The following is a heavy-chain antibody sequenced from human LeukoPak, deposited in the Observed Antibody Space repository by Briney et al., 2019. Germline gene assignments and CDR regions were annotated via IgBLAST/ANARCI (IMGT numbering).Heavy chain of an antibody. V-gene: IGHV3-21*06. J-gene: IGHJ4*02. Sequence: PGGSLRLSCAASGFTFSSYSMDWVRQAPGKGLEWVSSITSSGSDLYYADSVKGRFTISRDSAKNLLYLQMNSLRADDTAVYYCARDRGTRGSSWFDYWGQGTLVTVSS. D-gene: IGHD6-13*01. CDR3: ARDRGTRGSSWFDY. CDR1: GFTFSSYS. CDR2: ITSSGSDL.